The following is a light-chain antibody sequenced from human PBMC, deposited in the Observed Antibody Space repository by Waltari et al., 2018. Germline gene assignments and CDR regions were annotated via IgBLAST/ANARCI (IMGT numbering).Light chain of an antibody. V-gene: IGKV3-11*01. Sequence: EIVLTQSPATLSLSPGERATLSCRASQSVSSYLAWYQQKPGRAPRLLIYGASNRATGIPARFSGSGSGTDFTLTISSLEPEDFAVYYCQQRSNWYTFGQGTKLEI. J-gene: IGKJ2*01. CDR2: GAS. CDR1: QSVSSY. CDR3: QQRSNWYT.